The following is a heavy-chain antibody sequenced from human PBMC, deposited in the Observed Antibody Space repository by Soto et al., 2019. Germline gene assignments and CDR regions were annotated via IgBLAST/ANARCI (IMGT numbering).Heavy chain of an antibody. V-gene: IGHV1-69*04. CDR3: AGDPDSHYNDSHASSYP. CDR1: GGTFSTSP. CDR2: IIPIIGII. J-gene: IGHJ5*02. D-gene: IGHD4-4*01. Sequence: QVQLVQSGAEGKKPGSSVKVSCKASGGTFSTSPITWVRQAPGQGLEWMGRIIPIIGIINYAQKLQGRVTINADKFTATAYMELTGLRSDDTAVYYCAGDPDSHYNDSHASSYPLGQGTLVTVSS.